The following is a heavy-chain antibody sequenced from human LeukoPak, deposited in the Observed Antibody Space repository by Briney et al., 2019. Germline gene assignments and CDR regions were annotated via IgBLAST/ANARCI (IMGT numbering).Heavy chain of an antibody. V-gene: IGHV3-48*03. J-gene: IGHJ4*02. Sequence: GGSLRLSCAASGFTFSSYEMNWVRQAPGEGLEWVSYISSSGSTIYYADSVKGRFTISRDNAKNSLYLQMNSLRAEDTAVYYCARQPYYYDRSGYLYYFDYWGQGTLVTVSS. CDR3: ARQPYYYDRSGYLYYFDY. D-gene: IGHD3-22*01. CDR1: GFTFSSYE. CDR2: ISSSGSTI.